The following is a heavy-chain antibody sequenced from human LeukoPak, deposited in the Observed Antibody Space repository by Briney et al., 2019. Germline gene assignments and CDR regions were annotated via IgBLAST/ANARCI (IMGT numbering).Heavy chain of an antibody. J-gene: IGHJ4*02. V-gene: IGHV3-13*01. Sequence: PGGSLSPSCAASGFPFGSYDMHWVRQATGKGLEWVSAIGTAGDTYYPGSVKGRFTISRGNAKNSLYLQMNSLRAGGTAVYYCARVGESYSSGWYGFDYWGQGTLVTVSS. CDR3: ARVGESYSSGWYGFDY. CDR2: IGTAGDT. D-gene: IGHD6-19*01. CDR1: GFPFGSYD.